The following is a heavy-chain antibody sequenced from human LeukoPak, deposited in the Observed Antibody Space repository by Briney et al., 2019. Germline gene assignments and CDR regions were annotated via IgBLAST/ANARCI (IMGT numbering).Heavy chain of an antibody. D-gene: IGHD3-22*01. Sequence: SEALSLTCTVSGYSINSGYYWGWIRQPPGKGLEWIGSIYHSGSTYYNPSLKSRVTISVDTSKNQFSLKLSSVTAADTAVYYCARDWRITMIVVDYFDYWGQGTLVTVSS. J-gene: IGHJ4*02. CDR2: IYHSGST. CDR3: ARDWRITMIVVDYFDY. V-gene: IGHV4-38-2*02. CDR1: GYSINSGYY.